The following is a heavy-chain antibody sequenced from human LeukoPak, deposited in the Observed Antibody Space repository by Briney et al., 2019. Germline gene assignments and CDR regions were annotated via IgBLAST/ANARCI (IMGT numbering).Heavy chain of an antibody. Sequence: SETLSLTCTVSDDSIKNYFWTWIRQSPGKGLEWIGYVFCGGSTSYNPSLRSRLTMSVDTSKSQFSLNLKSVTAADTAVYYCARGTRRYYDGSGYYYGEFDYWGQGILVTVSS. CDR2: VFCGGST. CDR3: ARGTRRYYDGSGYYYGEFDY. J-gene: IGHJ4*02. V-gene: IGHV4-59*01. D-gene: IGHD3-22*01. CDR1: DDSIKNYF.